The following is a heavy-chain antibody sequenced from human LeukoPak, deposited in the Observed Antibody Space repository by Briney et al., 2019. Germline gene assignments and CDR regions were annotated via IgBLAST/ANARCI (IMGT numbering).Heavy chain of an antibody. CDR1: GASVSSGSFY. Sequence: SQTLSLTCTVSGASVSSGSFYWSWIRQPAGKGLEWIGRVYTSGSTNYNPSLKSRVTISVDTSKNQFSLKLSSVTAADTAVYYCARISGYSYAHYDYWGQGTLVTVSS. CDR3: ARISGYSYAHYDY. J-gene: IGHJ4*02. V-gene: IGHV4-61*02. CDR2: VYTSGST. D-gene: IGHD5-18*01.